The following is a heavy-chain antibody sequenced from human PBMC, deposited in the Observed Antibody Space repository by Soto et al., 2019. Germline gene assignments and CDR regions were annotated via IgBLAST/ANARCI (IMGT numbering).Heavy chain of an antibody. CDR3: ASADLEMARGFD. D-gene: IGHD1-1*01. CDR1: GASISSGGYY. CDR2: MYYSGSS. J-gene: IGHJ4*02. Sequence: QVQLQESGPGLVKPSQTLSLTCTVSGASISSGGYYWTWIRQFPGEGLEWIGFMYYSGSSNYNPSLKRRLTMSKYSDRSRFALELISVTAADTAVDYCASADLEMARGFDRGQGTLDTVSS. V-gene: IGHV4-31*03.